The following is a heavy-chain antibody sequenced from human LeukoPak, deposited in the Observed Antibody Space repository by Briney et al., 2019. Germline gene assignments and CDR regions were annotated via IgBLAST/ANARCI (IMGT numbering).Heavy chain of an antibody. V-gene: IGHV3-48*01. CDR2: ISSSSSTI. Sequence: GVLRLSCAASGFTFSSYSMNWVRQAPGKGLEWVSYISSSSSTIYYADSVKGRFTISRDNAKNSLYLQMNSLRAEDTAVYYCARGPQLPPHYYYMDVWGKGTTVTVSS. J-gene: IGHJ6*03. CDR3: ARGPQLPPHYYYMDV. D-gene: IGHD2-2*01. CDR1: GFTFSSYS.